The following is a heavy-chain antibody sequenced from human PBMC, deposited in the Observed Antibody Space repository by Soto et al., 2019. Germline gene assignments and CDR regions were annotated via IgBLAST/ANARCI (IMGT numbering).Heavy chain of an antibody. CDR3: APWFGAFDY. J-gene: IGHJ4*02. Sequence: QVQLVESGGGVVQPGRSLRLSCAASGFTFSSYGMHWVRQAPGKGLECVAGISYDGSNKYYADSVKGRFTIYRDNSKNTLYLQMNSLRAEDTAVYYCAPWFGAFDYWGQGTLVTVSS. V-gene: IGHV3-30*03. D-gene: IGHD3-10*01. CDR2: ISYDGSNK. CDR1: GFTFSSYG.